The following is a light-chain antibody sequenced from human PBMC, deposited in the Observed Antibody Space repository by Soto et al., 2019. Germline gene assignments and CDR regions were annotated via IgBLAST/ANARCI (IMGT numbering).Light chain of an antibody. J-gene: IGLJ2*01. CDR3: SAWDDSLNGPV. Sequence: QSVLTQPPSASGTPGQRVTISCSGSSSNIGSYTVNWFQQLPGTAPKLLVYSSNQRPSGVPDRFSGSKSGTSASLAISGLQCEDEADYYCSAWDDSLNGPVFGGGTKLTVL. CDR2: SSN. CDR1: SSNIGSYT. V-gene: IGLV1-44*01.